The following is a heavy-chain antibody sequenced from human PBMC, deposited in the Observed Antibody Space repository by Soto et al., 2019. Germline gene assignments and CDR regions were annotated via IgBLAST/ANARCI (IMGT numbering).Heavy chain of an antibody. CDR3: ARVGVAGSSFAHYYMDV. Sequence: QVQLVQSVAEVKKPGASVKVSCKASGYTFTSYDINWVRQATGQGLEWMGWMNPNSGNTGYAQKFQGRVTMTRNTSISTAYMELSSLRSEDTAVYYCARVGVAGSSFAHYYMDVWGKGTTVTVSS. D-gene: IGHD3-10*01. CDR2: MNPNSGNT. V-gene: IGHV1-8*01. CDR1: GYTFTSYD. J-gene: IGHJ6*03.